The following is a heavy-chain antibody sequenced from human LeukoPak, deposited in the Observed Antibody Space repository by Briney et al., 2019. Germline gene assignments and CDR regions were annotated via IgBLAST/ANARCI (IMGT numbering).Heavy chain of an antibody. CDR2: IDWEDNI. V-gene: IGHV2-70*01. CDR3: ARTSHSGVWYDLDY. D-gene: IGHD6-19*01. J-gene: IGHJ4*02. CDR1: GFSLTTKGMR. Sequence: SGPALVKPTQTLTLTCTFSGFSLTTKGMRVSWIRQSPGKAPEWLALIDWEDNIYYSTSLRARLTISKDTSKNQAALTLTNVDPADTATYYCARTSHSGVWYDLDYWGQGTLVTVSS.